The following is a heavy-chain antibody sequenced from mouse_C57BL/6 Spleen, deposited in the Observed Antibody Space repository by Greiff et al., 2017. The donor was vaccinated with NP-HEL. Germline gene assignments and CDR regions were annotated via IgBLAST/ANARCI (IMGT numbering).Heavy chain of an antibody. CDR3: ASLYYGSSFWYFDV. V-gene: IGHV5-9*01. CDR1: GFTFSSYT. J-gene: IGHJ1*03. D-gene: IGHD1-1*01. Sequence: EVKLMESGGGLVKPGGSLKLSCAASGFTFSSYTMSWVRQTPEKRLEWVATISGGGGNTYYPDSVKGRFTISRDNAKNTLYLQMSSLRSEDTALYYGASLYYGSSFWYFDVWGTGTTVTVSS. CDR2: ISGGGGNT.